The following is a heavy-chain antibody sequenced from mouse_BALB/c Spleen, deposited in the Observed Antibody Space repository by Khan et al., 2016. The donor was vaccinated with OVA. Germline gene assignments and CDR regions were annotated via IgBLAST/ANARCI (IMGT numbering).Heavy chain of an antibody. J-gene: IGHJ3*01. CDR2: MIYTGYT. V-gene: IGHV3-8*02. Sequence: EVQLQESGPSLVKPSQTLSLTCSVTGDSITSGYWSWIRKFPGNKLEYMGYMIYTGYTDYNPSLKSRLAITRHTSKKKYNLQLNSVTTEDTAKYYGARSTDRYAFEYWGQGTLVTVSA. CDR1: GDSITSGY. D-gene: IGHD2-14*01. CDR3: ARSTDRYAFEY.